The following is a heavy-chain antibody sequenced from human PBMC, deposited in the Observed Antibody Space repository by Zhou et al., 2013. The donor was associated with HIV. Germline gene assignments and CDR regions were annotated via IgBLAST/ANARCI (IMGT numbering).Heavy chain of an antibody. CDR1: GGTFSSYA. J-gene: IGHJ4*02. Sequence: QVQLVQSGAEVKKPGSSVKVSCKASGGTFSSYAISWVRQAPGQGLEWMGRIIPILGIANYAQKFQGRVTITADKSTSTAYMELSSLRSEDTAVYYCARDIAGWYYFDYWGQGTLVTVSS. CDR3: ARDIAGWYYFDY. V-gene: IGHV1-69*04. CDR2: IIPILGIA. D-gene: IGHD6-13*01.